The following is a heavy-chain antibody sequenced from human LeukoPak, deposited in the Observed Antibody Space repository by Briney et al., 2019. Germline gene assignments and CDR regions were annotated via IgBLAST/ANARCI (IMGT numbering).Heavy chain of an antibody. CDR2: LLHDGSEK. J-gene: IGHJ4*02. CDR3: AKGSGGS. CDR1: GFTLSGFA. V-gene: IGHV3-30-3*01. Sequence: PGGSLRLSCAASGFTLSGFAMHWVRQAPGKGLEWVAVLLHDGSEKYYADSVKGRFTISRDTSKNTLYLQMNSLRAEDTAVYYCAKGSGGSWGQGTLVTVSS. D-gene: IGHD3-10*01.